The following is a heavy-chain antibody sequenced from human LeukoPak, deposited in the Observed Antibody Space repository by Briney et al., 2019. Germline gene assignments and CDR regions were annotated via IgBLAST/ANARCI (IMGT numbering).Heavy chain of an antibody. CDR2: IRYDGSNK. CDR1: GFTFSSYG. D-gene: IGHD3-10*01. CDR3: AKDEIVWFGELIY. Sequence: PGGSLRLSCAASGFTFSSYGMHWVRQAPGKGLEWVAFIRYDGSNKYYADSVKGRFTISRDNSKNTLYLQMNSLRAEDTAVYYCAKDEIVWFGELIYWGQGTLVTVSS. V-gene: IGHV3-30*02. J-gene: IGHJ4*02.